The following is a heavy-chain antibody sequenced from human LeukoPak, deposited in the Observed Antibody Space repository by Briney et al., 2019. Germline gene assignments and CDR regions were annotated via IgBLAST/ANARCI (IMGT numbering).Heavy chain of an antibody. CDR2: IRSKAYGGTT. CDR3: TRYEGWELSPYDWFDP. Sequence: PGGSLRLSCTASGFTFGDYAMSWFRQAPGKGLEWVGFIRSKAYGGTTEYAASVKGRFTISRDDSKSIAYLQMNSLKTEDTAVYYCTRYEGWELSPYDWFDPWGQGTLVTVSS. CDR1: GFTFGDYA. J-gene: IGHJ5*02. V-gene: IGHV3-49*03. D-gene: IGHD1-7*01.